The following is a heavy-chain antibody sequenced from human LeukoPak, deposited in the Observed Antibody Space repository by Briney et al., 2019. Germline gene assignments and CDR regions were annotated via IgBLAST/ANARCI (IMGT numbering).Heavy chain of an antibody. Sequence: SETLSLTCTVSGDSISSANYYWGWVRQPPGKGLEWIGSIYFSGSTYYDPSLKSRVTISVETSKVQFSLKLSSVTAADTAVYYCARDSCSSTSCRKKFDNWGQGTLVTVSS. CDR3: ARDSCSSTSCRKKFDN. J-gene: IGHJ4*02. V-gene: IGHV4-39*07. CDR2: IYFSGST. CDR1: GDSISSANYY. D-gene: IGHD2-2*01.